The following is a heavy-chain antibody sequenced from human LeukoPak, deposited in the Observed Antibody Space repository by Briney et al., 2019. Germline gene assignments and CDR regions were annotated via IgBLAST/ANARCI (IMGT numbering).Heavy chain of an antibody. CDR1: GFTFSSYW. D-gene: IGHD3-22*01. J-gene: IGHJ4*02. CDR3: AREGYYYDSSGYLDY. V-gene: IGHV3-7*01. Sequence: GSLRLSCAASGFTFSSYWMSWVRQAPGKGLEWVANIKQDGSEKYYVDSVKGRFTISRDNAKNSLYLQMNSLRAEDTAVYYCAREGYYYDSSGYLDYWGQGTLVTVSS. CDR2: IKQDGSEK.